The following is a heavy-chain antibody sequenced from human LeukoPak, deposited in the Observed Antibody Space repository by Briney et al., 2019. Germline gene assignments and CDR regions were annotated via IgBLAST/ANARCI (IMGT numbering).Heavy chain of an antibody. J-gene: IGHJ4*02. Sequence: GGSLRLSCAASGFTFSRYGVRWVRQAPGKGLEGVANIKNDGSEEYYVDSVKGRFTISRDNARNSLFLQMNSLTVEDTAVYYCARAIRGSAVDTGDRWGQGTLVTVSS. V-gene: IGHV3-7*01. D-gene: IGHD3-10*01. CDR2: IKNDGSEE. CDR1: GFTFSRYG. CDR3: ARAIRGSAVDTGDR.